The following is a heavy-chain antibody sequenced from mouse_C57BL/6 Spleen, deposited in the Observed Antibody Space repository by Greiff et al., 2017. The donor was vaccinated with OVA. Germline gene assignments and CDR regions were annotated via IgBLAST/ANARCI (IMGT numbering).Heavy chain of an antibody. D-gene: IGHD1-1*01. V-gene: IGHV3-6*01. CDR3: AREGDYYASSPGDFDV. Sequence: DVKLQESGPGLVKPSQSLSLTCSVTGYSITSGYYWNWIRQFPGNKLEWMGYISYDGSNNYNPSLKNRISITRDTSKNQFFLKLNSVTTEDTATYYCAREGDYYASSPGDFDVSGTGTPVTVSS. CDR1: GYSITSGYY. J-gene: IGHJ1*03. CDR2: ISYDGSN.